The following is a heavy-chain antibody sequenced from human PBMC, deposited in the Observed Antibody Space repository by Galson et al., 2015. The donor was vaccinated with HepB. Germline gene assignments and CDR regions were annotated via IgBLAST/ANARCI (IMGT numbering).Heavy chain of an antibody. V-gene: IGHV3-23*01. CDR1: GFTSSSYA. CDR2: MSRRGGST. CDR3: CIVGATRRGDAFDI. Sequence: SLRLSCAATGFTSSSYAMRWLRQAPGRGLEWGSAMSRRGGSTYYADSVKGRFTISRDNSKNTLYLQMNSLRAEDTAVYYCCIVGATRRGDAFDIWGQGTMVTVSS. J-gene: IGHJ3*02. D-gene: IGHD1-26*01.